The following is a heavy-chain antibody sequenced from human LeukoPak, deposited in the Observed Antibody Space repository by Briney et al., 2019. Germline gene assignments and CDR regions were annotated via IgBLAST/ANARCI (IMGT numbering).Heavy chain of an antibody. Sequence: SETLSLTCTVSGGSISSYYWNWIRQPPGKGLEWLGYIYYSGSTYYNPSLKSRVTISVDTSKNQFSLKLSSVTAADTAVYYCARGRSSYSSSWYDAFDIWGQGTMVTVSS. V-gene: IGHV4-59*08. D-gene: IGHD6-13*01. CDR3: ARGRSSYSSSWYDAFDI. CDR1: GGSISSYY. CDR2: IYYSGST. J-gene: IGHJ3*02.